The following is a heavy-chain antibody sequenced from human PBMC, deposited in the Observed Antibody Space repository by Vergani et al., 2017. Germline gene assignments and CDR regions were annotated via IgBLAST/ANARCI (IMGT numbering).Heavy chain of an antibody. V-gene: IGHV3-23*01. J-gene: IGHJ3*02. Sequence: EVQLLESGGGLVQPGGSLRLSCAASGFTFSSYAMSWVRQAPGKGLEWVSAISGSGGSTYYADSVKGRCTISRDNSKNTLYLQMNSLRAGDTAVYYCAKSVEGFDAFDSWGQGTMVTGSS. CDR3: AKSVEGFDAFDS. CDR2: ISGSGGST. CDR1: GFTFSSYA.